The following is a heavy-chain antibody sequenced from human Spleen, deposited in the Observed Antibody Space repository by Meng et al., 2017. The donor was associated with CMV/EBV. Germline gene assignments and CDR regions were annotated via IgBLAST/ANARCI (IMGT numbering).Heavy chain of an antibody. V-gene: IGHV3-11*06. CDR2: ISSSSSYI. CDR3: ARAPTTQRWEIDY. J-gene: IGHJ4*02. CDR1: GFTFSDHY. Sequence: GESLKISCAASGFTFSDHYMSWIRQAPGKGLEWVSSISSSSSYIYYADSVKGRFTISRDNAKNSLYLQMNSLRAEDTAVYYCARAPTTQRWEIDYWGQGTLVTVSS. D-gene: IGHD1-26*01.